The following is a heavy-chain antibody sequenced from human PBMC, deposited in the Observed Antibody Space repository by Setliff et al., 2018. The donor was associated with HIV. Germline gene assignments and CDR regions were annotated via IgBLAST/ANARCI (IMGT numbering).Heavy chain of an antibody. V-gene: IGHV4-39*01. D-gene: IGHD2-8*02. CDR3: ARWRGSTGSPRGHFDY. Sequence: PSETLSLTCTVSGGSLTSSSYYWGWIRQPPGKGLEWLGLVYYRGITFYSPSLKSPVTISIDTSKSQFSLRLSSVTAADTAVYYCARWRGSTGSPRGHFDYWGHGKLVTVSS. J-gene: IGHJ4*01. CDR1: GGSLTSSSYY. CDR2: VYYRGIT.